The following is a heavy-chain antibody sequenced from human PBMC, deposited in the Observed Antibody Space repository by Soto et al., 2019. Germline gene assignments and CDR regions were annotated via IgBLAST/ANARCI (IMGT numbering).Heavy chain of an antibody. CDR1: GYTFSDFD. CDR3: ARGNPFNYAGFDV. J-gene: IGHJ6*02. D-gene: IGHD3-16*01. Sequence: QAHLEQSGAEVKRPGASVKVYCKASGYTFSDFDINWLRQASGQGHEWMGWMNAKSGDTFFAQRFQGKFNMTWDTSLSPAYVEVGSLTSDDTAIYYCARGNPFNYAGFDVWGQGTTVAVSS. CDR2: MNAKSGDT. V-gene: IGHV1-8*01.